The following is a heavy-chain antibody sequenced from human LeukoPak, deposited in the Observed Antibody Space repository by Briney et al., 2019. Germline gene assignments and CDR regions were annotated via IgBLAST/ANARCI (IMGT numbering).Heavy chain of an antibody. D-gene: IGHD1-26*01. CDR1: GFTFSDYY. CDR3: AKSAEWELLRTYYFDY. J-gene: IGHJ4*02. CDR2: ISGSGGST. V-gene: IGHV3-23*01. Sequence: PGGSLRLSCSASGFTFSDYYMSWVPKAPGKGLEWVSAISGSGGSTYYADSVKGRFTIPRDNSKNTLYLQMNSLRAEDTAVYYCAKSAEWELLRTYYFDYWGQGTLVTVSS.